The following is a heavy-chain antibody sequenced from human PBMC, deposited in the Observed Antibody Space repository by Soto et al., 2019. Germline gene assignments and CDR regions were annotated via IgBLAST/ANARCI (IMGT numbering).Heavy chain of an antibody. D-gene: IGHD6-13*01. V-gene: IGHV1-58*02. Sequence: QMQLVQSGPEVKKPGTSVKVSCKASGFTFTSSAMQWVRQARGQRLEWIGWIVVGSGNTNYAQKFQERVTITRDMSXXTXYXXLSSLRSEDTAVYYCAADRSSSWYGDYYYYYGMDVWGQGTTVTVSS. CDR3: AADRSSSWYGDYYYYYGMDV. CDR2: IVVGSGNT. J-gene: IGHJ6*02. CDR1: GFTFTSSA.